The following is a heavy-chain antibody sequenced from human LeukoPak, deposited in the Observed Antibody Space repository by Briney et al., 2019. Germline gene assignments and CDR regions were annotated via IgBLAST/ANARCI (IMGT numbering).Heavy chain of an antibody. CDR3: ASYSGSYYAAFDI. V-gene: IGHV3-7*05. CDR1: GFTFRSCE. J-gene: IGHJ3*02. CDR2: IKQDGSEK. D-gene: IGHD1-26*01. Sequence: GGSLRLSCAASGFTFRSCELSWVRQAPGKGLEWVANIKQDGSEKYYVDSVKGRFTISRDNAKKSLYLQMNSLRAEDTAVYYCASYSGSYYAAFDIWGQGTMVTVSS.